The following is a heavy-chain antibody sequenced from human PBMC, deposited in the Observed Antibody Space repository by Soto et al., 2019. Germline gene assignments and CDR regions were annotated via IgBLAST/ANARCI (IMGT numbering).Heavy chain of an antibody. J-gene: IGHJ6*02. CDR3: ARGYCSGGNCYSGMDV. D-gene: IGHD2-15*01. CDR1: GYTFTNYG. CDR2: ISAYTDNP. Sequence: ASVKVSCKASGYTFTNYGVTWVRQAPGQGLEWMGWISAYTDNPNYAQKFQGRVTMTIDTATSTAFMELSSLKSDDTAVFYCARGYCSGGNCYSGMDVWGQGTMVTVSS. V-gene: IGHV1-18*01.